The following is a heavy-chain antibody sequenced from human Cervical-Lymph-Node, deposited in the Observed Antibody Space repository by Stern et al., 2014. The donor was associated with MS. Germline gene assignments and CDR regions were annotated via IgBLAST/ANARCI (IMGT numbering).Heavy chain of an antibody. J-gene: IGHJ5*02. CDR1: GYIFTDYY. D-gene: IGHD6-6*01. CDR3: TRALRIADRPSPGGHWFDP. V-gene: IGHV1-2*02. Sequence: MQLVESGAEVEKPGASVKVSCKASGYIFTDYYLHWVRQAPGQGLEWIGRINPKSGGTSYAQSFQGRVTLTRDTSITTAYMDLSRLTSDDTAVYYCTRALRIADRPSPGGHWFDPWGQGTLVIVSS. CDR2: INPKSGGT.